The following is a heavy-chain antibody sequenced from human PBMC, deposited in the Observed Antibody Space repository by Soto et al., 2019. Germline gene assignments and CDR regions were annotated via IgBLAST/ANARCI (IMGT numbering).Heavy chain of an antibody. V-gene: IGHV3-73*02. Sequence: EVQLVESGGGLVQPGGSLKLSCAASGFTFSGSAMHWVRQASGKGLEWVGRIRSKANSYATAYAASVKGRFTISRDDSKNTAYLQMNSLKTEDTAVYYCTRRGGSSSPCDYWGQGTLVTVSS. CDR1: GFTFSGSA. D-gene: IGHD6-13*01. CDR2: IRSKANSYAT. J-gene: IGHJ4*02. CDR3: TRRGGSSSPCDY.